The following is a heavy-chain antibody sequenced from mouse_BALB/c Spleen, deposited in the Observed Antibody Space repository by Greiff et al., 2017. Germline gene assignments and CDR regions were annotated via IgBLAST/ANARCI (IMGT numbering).Heavy chain of an antibody. J-gene: IGHJ3*01. Sequence: EVQLVESGPGLVKPSQSLSLTCTVTGYSITSDYAWNWIRQFPGNKLEWMGYISYSGSTSYNPSLKSRISITRDTSKNQFFLQLNSVTTEDTATYYCARKDLYGSSPWFAYWGQGTLVTVSA. CDR3: ARKDLYGSSPWFAY. D-gene: IGHD1-1*01. CDR1: GYSITSDYA. CDR2: ISYSGST. V-gene: IGHV3-2*02.